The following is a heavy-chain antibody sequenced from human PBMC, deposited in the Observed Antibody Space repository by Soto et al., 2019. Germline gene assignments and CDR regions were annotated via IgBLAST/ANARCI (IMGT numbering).Heavy chain of an antibody. D-gene: IGHD6-19*01. CDR1: GYTFTGYY. V-gene: IGHV1-2*04. CDR3: ARDREQQWLPYYAYYYYVIDV. CDR2: INPNSGGT. J-gene: IGHJ6*02. Sequence: ASVKVSCKASGYTFTGYYMHWVRQAPGQGLEWMGWINPNSGGTNYAQKFQGWVTMTRDTSISTAYMELSRLRSDDTAVYYCARDREQQWLPYYAYYYYVIDVWGQGTTVTVSS.